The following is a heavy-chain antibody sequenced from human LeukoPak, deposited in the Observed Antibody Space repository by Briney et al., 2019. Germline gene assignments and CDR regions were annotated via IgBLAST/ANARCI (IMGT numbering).Heavy chain of an antibody. CDR3: ARYYYDFWSGLLDY. D-gene: IGHD3-3*01. CDR2: IWYDGSNK. CDR1: GFTFSSYG. V-gene: IGHV3-33*01. Sequence: GGSLRLSCAASGFTFSSYGMRWVRQAPGKGLEWVAVIWYDGSNKYYADSVKGGFTISRDNSKNTVYMKMNRVREEDTAVYYCARYYYDFWSGLLDYWGQGTLVTVSS. J-gene: IGHJ4*02.